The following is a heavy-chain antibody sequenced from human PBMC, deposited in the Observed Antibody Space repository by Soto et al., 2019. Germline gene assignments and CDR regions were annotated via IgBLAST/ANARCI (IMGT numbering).Heavy chain of an antibody. Sequence: GASVKVSCKASGGTFSSYAISWVRQAPGQGLEWMGGIIPIFGTANYAQKFQGRVTITADESTSTAYMELSSLRSEDTAVYYCSRALYYYDSSGYPKAYYFDYWGQGTLVTVSS. CDR2: IIPIFGTA. J-gene: IGHJ4*02. V-gene: IGHV1-69*13. D-gene: IGHD3-22*01. CDR1: GGTFSSYA. CDR3: SRALYYYDSSGYPKAYYFDY.